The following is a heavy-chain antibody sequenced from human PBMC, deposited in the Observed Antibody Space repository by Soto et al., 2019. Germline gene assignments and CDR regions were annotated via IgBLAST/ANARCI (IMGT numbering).Heavy chain of an antibody. D-gene: IGHD3-10*01. CDR2: ISSSSSYT. V-gene: IGHV3-11*05. Sequence: QVQLVESGGGLVKPGGSLRLSCAASGFTFSDYYMSWIRQAPGKGLEWVSYISSSSSYTNYADSVKGRFTISRDNAKNSLYLQMNSLRAEDTAVYYCARELWFGELGQNGGYGMDVWGQGTTVTVSS. CDR1: GFTFSDYY. CDR3: ARELWFGELGQNGGYGMDV. J-gene: IGHJ6*02.